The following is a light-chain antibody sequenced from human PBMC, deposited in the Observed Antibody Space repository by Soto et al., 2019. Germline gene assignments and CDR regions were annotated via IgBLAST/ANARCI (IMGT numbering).Light chain of an antibody. J-gene: IGKJ3*01. CDR3: MQALQTPPT. V-gene: IGKV2-28*01. CDR1: QSLLHSNGYNY. CDR2: LGS. Sequence: DIVITKSPLSLPVTPGEPASISCRSSQSLLHSNGYNYLDWYLQKPGQSPQLLIYLGSNRSSGVPDRFSGSGSGTDVTLKTSRVEAEDVGVYYCMQALQTPPTFGLGTKVDIK.